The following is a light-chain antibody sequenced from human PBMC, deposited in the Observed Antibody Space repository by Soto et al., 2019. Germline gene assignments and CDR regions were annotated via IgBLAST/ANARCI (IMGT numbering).Light chain of an antibody. CDR2: AAS. CDR3: QQSYSTPWT. Sequence: IPMTQSPATLSASVGDRVTITCRASQSIRSYLNWYQQKPGKAPKLLIYAASSLQSGVPSRFSGSGSGTDFTLTISSLQPEDFATYYCQQSYSTPWTFGQGTKVDIK. CDR1: QSIRSY. J-gene: IGKJ1*01. V-gene: IGKV1-39*01.